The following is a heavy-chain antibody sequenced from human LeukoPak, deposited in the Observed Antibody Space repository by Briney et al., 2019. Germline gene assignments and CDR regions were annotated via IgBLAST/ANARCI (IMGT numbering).Heavy chain of an antibody. CDR3: ASYLGYCSSTSCPVQNDAFDI. CDR2: IKPNSGGT. J-gene: IGHJ3*02. V-gene: IGHV1-2*02. CDR1: GYTFTGYY. Sequence: ASVKVSCKASGYTFTGYYMHWVRQAPGQGLEWMGWIKPNSGGTNYAQKFQGRVTMTRDTSISTAYMELSRLRSDDTAVYYCASYLGYCSSTSCPVQNDAFDIWGQGTMVTVSS. D-gene: IGHD2-2*01.